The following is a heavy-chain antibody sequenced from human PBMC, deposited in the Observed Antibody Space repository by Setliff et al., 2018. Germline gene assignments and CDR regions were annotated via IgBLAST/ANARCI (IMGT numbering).Heavy chain of an antibody. Sequence: PSETLSLTCTVSGDSISSGSYHWSWIRKPAGKGLEWIGRIHPSGSTNYNPSLKSRVTISVDTSKNQLSLKLTSVTAADTAVYYCARDRWVRSPPLSLSYGMDVWGLGTTVTVSS. CDR1: GDSISSGSYH. CDR3: ARDRWVRSPPLSLSYGMDV. D-gene: IGHD1-26*01. V-gene: IGHV4-61*02. CDR2: IHPSGST. J-gene: IGHJ6*02.